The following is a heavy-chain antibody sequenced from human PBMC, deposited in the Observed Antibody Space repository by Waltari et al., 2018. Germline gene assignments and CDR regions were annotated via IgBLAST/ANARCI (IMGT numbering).Heavy chain of an antibody. V-gene: IGHV4-61*02. CDR2: IYPSGST. D-gene: IGHD2-21*02. CDR3: ALGGDYEGWYFDL. Sequence: QVQLQESGPGLVKPSQTLSLTCTVSGGSISSGSYYWSWIRQPAGKGLEWIGRIYPSGSTNYNPSLKSRVTISLDTSKNQFSLKLTSVTAADTAVYYCALGGDYEGWYFDLWGRGTLVTVSS. J-gene: IGHJ2*01. CDR1: GGSISSGSYY.